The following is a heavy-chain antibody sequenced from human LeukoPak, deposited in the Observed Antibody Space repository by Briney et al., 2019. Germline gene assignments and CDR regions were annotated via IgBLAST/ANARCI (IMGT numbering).Heavy chain of an antibody. CDR2: INHSGST. CDR3: AKSPAYDILTGYPAGYFDY. V-gene: IGHV4-34*01. Sequence: SETLSLTCAVYGGSFSGYSWSWIRQPPGTGLEWIGEINHSGSTNYNPSLKSRVTISVDTSKNQFSLKLSSVTAADTAVYYFAKSPAYDILTGYPAGYFDYWGQGTLVTVSS. CDR1: GGSFSGYS. J-gene: IGHJ4*02. D-gene: IGHD3-9*01.